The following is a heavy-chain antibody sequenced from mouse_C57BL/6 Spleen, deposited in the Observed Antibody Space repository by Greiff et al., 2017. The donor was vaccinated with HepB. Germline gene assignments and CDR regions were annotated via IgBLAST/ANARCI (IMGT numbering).Heavy chain of an antibody. V-gene: IGHV1-50*01. J-gene: IGHJ2*01. Sequence: QVQLKQPGAELVKPGASVKLSCKASGYTFTSYWMQWVKQRPGQGLEWIGEIDPSDSYTNYNQKFKGKATLTVDTSSSTAYMQLSSLTSEDSAVYYCARSFYYGSSYPYYFDYWGQGTTLTVSS. CDR3: ARSFYYGSSYPYYFDY. CDR2: IDPSDSYT. D-gene: IGHD1-1*01. CDR1: GYTFTSYW.